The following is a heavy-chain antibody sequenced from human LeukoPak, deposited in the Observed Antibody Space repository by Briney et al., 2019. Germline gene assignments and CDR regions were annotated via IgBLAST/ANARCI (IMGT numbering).Heavy chain of an antibody. CDR2: IDNYGRTT. D-gene: IGHD3-16*01. CDR3: ARGWGSAGSF. J-gene: IGHJ4*02. V-gene: IGHV3-74*01. Sequence: GSLRLSSADPRDTPRSAWMHGGPEVLGRSLVWVSRIDNYGRTTDYADSVKGRFTISRDNVLNTLYLQMHRLSPEDTAVYYGARGWGSAGSFWGQGTLVTVSS. CDR1: RDTPRSAW.